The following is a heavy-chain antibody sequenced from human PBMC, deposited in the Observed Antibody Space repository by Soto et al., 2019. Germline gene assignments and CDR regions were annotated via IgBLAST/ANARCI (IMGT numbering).Heavy chain of an antibody. Sequence: SETLSLTCSVSGASTTSGGSYWTWIRQHPGKGLEWIGNILYSEKNYYNPSLKSRVTISLDTSKNQFSLKVNSVTAADTAVYYCVRDRGTTLRMDVRGQGPTVTVSS. D-gene: IGHD3-10*01. V-gene: IGHV4-31*03. CDR1: GASTTSGGSY. CDR2: ILYSEKN. CDR3: VRDRGTTLRMDV. J-gene: IGHJ6*02.